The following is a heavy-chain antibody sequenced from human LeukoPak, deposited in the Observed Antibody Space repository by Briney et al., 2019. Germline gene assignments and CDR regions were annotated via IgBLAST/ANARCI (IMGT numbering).Heavy chain of an antibody. V-gene: IGHV4-61*05. CDR3: ARHTNHYYGSGSSLDY. D-gene: IGHD3-10*01. CDR1: GGSISSSSYY. CDR2: IYYSGST. Sequence: SETLSLTCTVSGGSISSSSYYWGWIRQPPGKGLEWIGYIYYSGSTNYNPSLKSRVTISVDTSKNQFSLKLSSVTAADTAVYYCARHTNHYYGSGSSLDYWGQGTLVTVSS. J-gene: IGHJ4*02.